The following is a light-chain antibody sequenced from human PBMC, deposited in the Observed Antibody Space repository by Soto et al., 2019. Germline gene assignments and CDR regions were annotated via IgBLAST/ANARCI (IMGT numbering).Light chain of an antibody. J-gene: IGLJ2*01. CDR2: DVS. CDR1: SSDVGDYHY. V-gene: IGLV2-14*03. CDR3: SSYTTSSTML. Sequence: QSALTQPASVSGSPGQSITIPCTGTSSDVGDYHYVSWYQQHPGKAPKLMIYDVSYRPSGVSNRFAGSKSGDTASLTISGLQAEDEADYYCSSYTTSSTMLFGGGTQLTVL.